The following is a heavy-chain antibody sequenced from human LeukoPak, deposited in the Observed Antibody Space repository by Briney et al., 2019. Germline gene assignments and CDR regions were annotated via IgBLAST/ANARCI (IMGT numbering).Heavy chain of an antibody. V-gene: IGHV4-39*02. Sequence: SETLSLTCTVSGVSISSSNSYWGWIRQSPGKGLEWIGSIYYSGNTYYNASLKSQVSISIDTSKNQFSLRLTSVTAADTAVYYCAKDSGYTSSWYFGDYWGQGTLVTVSS. CDR2: IYYSGNT. D-gene: IGHD6-13*01. CDR3: AKDSGYTSSWYFGDY. CDR1: GVSISSSNSY. J-gene: IGHJ4*02.